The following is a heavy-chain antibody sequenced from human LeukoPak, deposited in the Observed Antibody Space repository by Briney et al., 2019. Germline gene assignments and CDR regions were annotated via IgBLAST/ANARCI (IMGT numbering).Heavy chain of an antibody. J-gene: IGHJ4*02. D-gene: IGHD6-19*01. Sequence: ASVTVSCKASGYTFTDYYMHWVRPAPGQGLEWMGRINPYSGGTNYAQKSQGRVTTIRDTSISTAYMELSRLKSDDTAVYYFARDYSRGWYVYWGQGTVVTVS. V-gene: IGHV1-2*06. CDR3: ARDYSRGWYVY. CDR2: INPYSGGT. CDR1: GYTFTDYY.